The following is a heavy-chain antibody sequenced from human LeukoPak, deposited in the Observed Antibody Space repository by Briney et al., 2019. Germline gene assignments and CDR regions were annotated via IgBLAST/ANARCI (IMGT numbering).Heavy chain of an antibody. D-gene: IGHD5-18*01. J-gene: IGHJ4*02. V-gene: IGHV3-23*01. CDR1: GFTFSSYA. Sequence: GGSLRLSCAASGFTFSSYAMSWVRQDPGKGLEWVSAISGSGGSTYYADSVKGRFTISRDNSKNTLYLQLNSLRAEDTAVYYCAKGSLRGQLWFGYDYWGQGTLVTVSS. CDR3: AKGSLRGQLWFGYDY. CDR2: ISGSGGST.